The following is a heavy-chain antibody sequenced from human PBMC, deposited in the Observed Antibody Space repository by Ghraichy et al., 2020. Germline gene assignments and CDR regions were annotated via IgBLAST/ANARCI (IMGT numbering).Heavy chain of an antibody. J-gene: IGHJ6*02. CDR2: IHNSGST. CDR1: GGSISSSSYY. Sequence: SETLSLTCTVSGGSISSSSYYWGWIRQPPGKGLEWIGSIHNSGSTYYNPSLKSRVTISVDTSKNQFSLNLSSVTAADTAVYYCVRRRHSGAGGGMDVWGQGTTVTVSS. CDR3: VRRRHSGAGGGMDV. D-gene: IGHD6-19*01. V-gene: IGHV4-39*01.